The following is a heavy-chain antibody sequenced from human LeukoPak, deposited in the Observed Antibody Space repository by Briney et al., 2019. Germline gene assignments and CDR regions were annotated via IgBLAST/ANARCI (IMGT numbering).Heavy chain of an antibody. CDR1: GFTFSSYS. V-gene: IGHV3-48*04. CDR3: ARVLRYCSGGNCYSGGLGYMDV. Sequence: AGGSLRLSCAASGFTFSSYSMNWVRQAPGKGLEWVSYISSSSSTKYYADSVKGRFTISRDNAKNSLFLQMNSLRAEDTAVYYCARVLRYCSGGNCYSGGLGYMDVWGKGTTVTISS. CDR2: ISSSSSTK. J-gene: IGHJ6*03. D-gene: IGHD2-15*01.